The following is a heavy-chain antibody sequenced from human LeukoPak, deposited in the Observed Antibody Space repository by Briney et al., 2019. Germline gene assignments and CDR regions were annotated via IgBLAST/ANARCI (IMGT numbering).Heavy chain of an antibody. CDR2: ISAYNGNT. D-gene: IGHD6-13*01. CDR3: ARDRGIAPAGTCDY. Sequence: ASVKVSCKASGYTFTSYGISWVRQAPGQGLEWMGWISAYNGNTNYAQKLQGRVTMTTDTSTSTAYMELRSLRSDDTAVYYCARDRGIAPAGTCDYWGQGTLVTVSS. J-gene: IGHJ4*02. V-gene: IGHV1-18*01. CDR1: GYTFTSYG.